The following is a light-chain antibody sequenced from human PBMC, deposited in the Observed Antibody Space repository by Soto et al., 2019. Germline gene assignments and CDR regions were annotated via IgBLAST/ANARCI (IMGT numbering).Light chain of an antibody. V-gene: IGKV2-24*01. CDR1: QSLVDSDGNTY. J-gene: IGKJ1*01. Sequence: DIVLNQTPLSSPVTLGQPASISCRSSQSLVDSDGNTYLSWLQQRPGQPPRLLIYHVSNRFSGVPCRFSCSRTERDSKLKISRVEAEAVGVNYCIEFARFPRPFGDGTKEGIK. CDR3: IEFARFPRP. CDR2: HVS.